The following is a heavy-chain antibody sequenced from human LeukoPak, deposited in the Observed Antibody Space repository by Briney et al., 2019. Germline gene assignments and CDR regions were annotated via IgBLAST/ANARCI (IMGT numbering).Heavy chain of an antibody. CDR1: ADSMSGSTYY. CDR3: ARINHMSSTGIPVRGPDY. J-gene: IGHJ4*02. Sequence: SETLSLTCTVSADSMSGSTYYWGWIRQPPERGLEWIGSIYYSGSTYYNPSLKSRVTMSVDTSKNQFSLNLSSVTAADTAVYYCARINHMSSTGIPVRGPDYWGQGTLVTVSS. D-gene: IGHD6-19*01. V-gene: IGHV4-39*01. CDR2: IYYSGST.